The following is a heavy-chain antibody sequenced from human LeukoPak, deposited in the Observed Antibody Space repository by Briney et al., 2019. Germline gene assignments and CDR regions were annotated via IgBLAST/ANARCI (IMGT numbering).Heavy chain of an antibody. J-gene: IGHJ4*02. Sequence: SETLSLTCAVSGGSISSSNWWSWVRQPPGKGLEWIGEISHSGSTNYNPSLKRRVTISVDKSKNQFSRKLSSVTAADTAVYYCARDGPMVRGVFDYWGQGTLVTVSS. CDR2: ISHSGST. D-gene: IGHD3-10*01. CDR1: GGSISSSNW. V-gene: IGHV4-4*02. CDR3: ARDGPMVRGVFDY.